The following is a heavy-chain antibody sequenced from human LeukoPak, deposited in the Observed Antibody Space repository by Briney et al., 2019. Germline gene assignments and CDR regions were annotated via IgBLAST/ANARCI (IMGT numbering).Heavy chain of an antibody. Sequence: SETLSLTCTVSGGSISSYYWSWLRQPAGKGLEWIGRIYTSGSTNYNPSLKSRVTMSVDTSKNQFSLKLSSVTAADTAVYYCARDLNIYDSSGRLDYWGQGTLVTVSS. CDR1: GGSISSYY. CDR3: ARDLNIYDSSGRLDY. D-gene: IGHD3-22*01. J-gene: IGHJ4*02. CDR2: IYTSGST. V-gene: IGHV4-4*07.